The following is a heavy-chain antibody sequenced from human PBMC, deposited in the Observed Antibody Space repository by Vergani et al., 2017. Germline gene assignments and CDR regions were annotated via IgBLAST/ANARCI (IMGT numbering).Heavy chain of an antibody. Sequence: QVQLQESGPGLVKPSQSLSLTCTVPGGPMNTYYWTWIRQPPGKGLEWIGYIYDSGDTKYNPSLKSSVTMSLDTSKNQFSLNLYSVTAADTAVYYCARGALWWLRQIDSWGQGTLVTVSS. D-gene: IGHD2-21*01. J-gene: IGHJ4*02. CDR3: ARGALWWLRQIDS. CDR2: IYDSGDT. V-gene: IGHV4-59*01. CDR1: GGPMNTYY.